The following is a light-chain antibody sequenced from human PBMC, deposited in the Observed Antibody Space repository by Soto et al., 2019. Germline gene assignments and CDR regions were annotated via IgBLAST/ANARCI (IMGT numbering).Light chain of an antibody. CDR2: AAS. CDR3: QQSYSTPT. V-gene: IGKV1-39*01. Sequence: PSSLSASVGDRVTITCRTSQGINDYLNWYQMKPGEAPKLLIYAASALQSGIPSRFSGSASGTVFTLTISSLQPEDFATYYCQQSYSTPTFGQGTKVDIK. CDR1: QGINDY. J-gene: IGKJ1*01.